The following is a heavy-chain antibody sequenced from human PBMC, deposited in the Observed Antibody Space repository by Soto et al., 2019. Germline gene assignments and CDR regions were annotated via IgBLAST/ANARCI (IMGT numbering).Heavy chain of an antibody. D-gene: IGHD1-26*01. J-gene: IGHJ4*02. CDR2: ISYDGSNK. CDR1: GFTFSSYA. Sequence: QVQLVESGGGVVQPGRSLRLSCAASGFTFSSYAMHWVRQAPGKGLEWVAVISYDGSNKYYADYVKGRFTISRNNSKNTLYLQMNSLRAEDTAVYYCARDLLKEELVGYWGQGTLVTVSS. CDR3: ARDLLKEELVGY. V-gene: IGHV3-30-3*01.